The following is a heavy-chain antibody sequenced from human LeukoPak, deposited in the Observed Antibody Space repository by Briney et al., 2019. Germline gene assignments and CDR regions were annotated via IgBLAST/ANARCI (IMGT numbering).Heavy chain of an antibody. D-gene: IGHD3-9*01. CDR3: ARDGLTYYDILTGYYSAFDI. CDR2: ISYDGSNK. J-gene: IGHJ3*02. V-gene: IGHV3-30*03. CDR1: GFTFSSYG. Sequence: GGSLRLSCAASGFTFSSYGMHWVRQAPGKGLEWVAVISYDGSNKYYADSVKGRFTISRDNAKNSLYLQMNSLRAEDTAVYYCARDGLTYYDILTGYYSAFDIWGQGTMVTVSS.